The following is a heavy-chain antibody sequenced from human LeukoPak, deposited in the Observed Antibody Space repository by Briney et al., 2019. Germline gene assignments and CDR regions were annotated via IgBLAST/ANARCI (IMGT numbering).Heavy chain of an antibody. V-gene: IGHV4-61*01. J-gene: IGHJ4*02. CDR1: GGSVSSGSYY. CDR2: IYNSVRT. Sequence: PSETLSLTCIVSGGSVSSGSYYWSWIRQPPGKGLEWIGYIYNSVRTNYNPSLKSRVAISVDTSKNQLSLKLSSVTAADTAVYYCARDLRAAYWGQGTLVTVSS. D-gene: IGHD3-16*01. CDR3: ARDLRAAY.